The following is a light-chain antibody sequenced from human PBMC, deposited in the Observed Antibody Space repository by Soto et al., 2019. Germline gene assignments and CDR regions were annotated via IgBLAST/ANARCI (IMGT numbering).Light chain of an antibody. V-gene: IGKV1-33*01. CDR2: DAF. CDR1: QDIKNY. Sequence: DIQMTQSPSSLSAFVGDSITITCQASQDIKNYLNWYQHKPGKAPKLLIYDAFKSDTGVPSRFSGIGSGTDFTFTINSLQPEDIATYFCQQYDSLPPTFGGGTRV. J-gene: IGKJ4*01. CDR3: QQYDSLPPT.